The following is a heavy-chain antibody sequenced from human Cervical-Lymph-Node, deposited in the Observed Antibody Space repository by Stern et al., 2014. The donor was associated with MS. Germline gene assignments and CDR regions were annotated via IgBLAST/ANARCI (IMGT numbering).Heavy chain of an antibody. CDR3: ARGRGGNYRYYFDY. Sequence: EVQLVQSGGGLVKPGGSLRLSRAASGFTFSSYSMNWVRQAPGKGLEWVASISSGGSYIYYAYSLKGRFTISRDNAKNSLYLQMNSLRAEDTAVYYCARGRGGNYRYYFDYWGQGTLVTVSS. J-gene: IGHJ4*02. V-gene: IGHV3-21*01. CDR1: GFTFSSYS. D-gene: IGHD4-23*01. CDR2: ISSGGSYI.